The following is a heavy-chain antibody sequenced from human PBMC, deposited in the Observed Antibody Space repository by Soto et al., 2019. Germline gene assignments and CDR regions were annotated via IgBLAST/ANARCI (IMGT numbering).Heavy chain of an antibody. CDR3: ARDGVGATAYFGYFDY. Sequence: QVQLVESGGGVVQPGRSLRLSCAASAFIFTGYVMHWVRQAPGKGLEWVAVVRYDGSNTYYADSVKGRFIISRDNPKNTLYLQMNSLRAEDTAVYYCARDGVGATAYFGYFDYWGQGTLVTVSS. CDR2: VRYDGSNT. CDR1: AFIFTGYV. J-gene: IGHJ4*02. V-gene: IGHV3-33*01. D-gene: IGHD1-26*01.